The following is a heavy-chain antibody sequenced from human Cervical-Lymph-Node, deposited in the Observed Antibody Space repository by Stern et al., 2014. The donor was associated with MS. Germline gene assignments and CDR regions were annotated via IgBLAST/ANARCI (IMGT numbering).Heavy chain of an antibody. CDR1: GGSIASSSYY. J-gene: IGHJ6*02. CDR3: AREDYDGSGHPYYYGLDV. CDR2: IFTSGST. Sequence: VHLVESGPGLVKPSQTLSLTCTVSGGSIASSSYYWSWIRQPAGKGLEWVGRIFTSGSTNYNPSLQSRITLSVDTSKTQFSLRLSSVTAADTAVYYCAREDYDGSGHPYYYGLDVWGQGTTVTVSS. D-gene: IGHD3-22*01. V-gene: IGHV4-61*02.